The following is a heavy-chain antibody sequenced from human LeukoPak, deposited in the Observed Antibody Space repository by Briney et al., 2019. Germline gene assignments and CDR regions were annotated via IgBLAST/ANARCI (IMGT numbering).Heavy chain of an antibody. CDR2: ISDSGTGT. CDR1: GFTFSSYA. D-gene: IGHD1-14*01. Sequence: PGGSLRLSCAASGFTFSSYAMSWVRQAPGKGLEWVSAISDSGTGTYYADSVKGRFTISRDNARNTLYVQMNSLRAEDTAVYYCARALTRGPHDCWGQGTLVTVSS. V-gene: IGHV3-23*01. CDR3: ARALTRGPHDC. J-gene: IGHJ4*02.